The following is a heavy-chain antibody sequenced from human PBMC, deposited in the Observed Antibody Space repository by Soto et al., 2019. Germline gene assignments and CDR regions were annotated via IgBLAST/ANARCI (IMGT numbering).Heavy chain of an antibody. D-gene: IGHD1-1*01. J-gene: IGHJ5*02. Sequence: QLQLQESGPGLVKPSETLSLTCTVSGDSVSRSGYYWGWIRQPPGKGLQWIGSVYYGGTTNYNPSLKSRVTISVDASKNQFSLQLNSVTAADTAVYYCARPRVWIDPWFDPWGQGTLVTVSS. CDR1: GDSVSRSGYY. CDR3: ARPRVWIDPWFDP. V-gene: IGHV4-39*01. CDR2: VYYGGTT.